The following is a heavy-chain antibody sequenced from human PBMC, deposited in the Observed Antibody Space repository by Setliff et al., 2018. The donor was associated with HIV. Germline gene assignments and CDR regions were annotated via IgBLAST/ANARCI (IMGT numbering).Heavy chain of an antibody. Sequence: PGGSLRLSCVASGFTFSSNWLSWVRQAPGKGLEWVANIRRDGNEKYYVDSVKGRFTISRDNAKNSLYLQMNSLRAEDTAVYYCARDISLGILYTTPDYWGQGTLVTVSS. CDR3: ARDISLGILYTTPDY. CDR2: IRRDGNEK. CDR1: GFTFSSNW. V-gene: IGHV3-7*03. D-gene: IGHD2-15*01. J-gene: IGHJ4*02.